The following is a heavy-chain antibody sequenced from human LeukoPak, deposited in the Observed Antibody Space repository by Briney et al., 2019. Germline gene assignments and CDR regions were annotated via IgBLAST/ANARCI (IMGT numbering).Heavy chain of an antibody. CDR3: TRDQTPYY. J-gene: IGHJ4*02. V-gene: IGHV3-49*04. CDR1: GFTFGDYA. CDR2: IRSKIYGGTP. Sequence: GGSLRLSCTASGFTFGDYAMTWVRQAPGKGLEWVGFIRSKIYGGTPEYAASVRGRFTISRDDSKGVAYLQMNSLKTEDTAVYYCTRDQTPYYWGQGTLVTVSS.